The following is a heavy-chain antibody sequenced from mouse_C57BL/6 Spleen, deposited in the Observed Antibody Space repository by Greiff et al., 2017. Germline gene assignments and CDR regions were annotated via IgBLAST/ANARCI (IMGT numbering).Heavy chain of an antibody. Sequence: QVQLQQSGAELARPGASVKLSCKASGYTFTSYGISWVKQRTGQGLEWIGEIYPRSGNTYYNEKFKGKATLTADKSSSTAYMELRSLTSEDSAVYFCARGDYGSRDEGFAYWGQGTLVTVSA. D-gene: IGHD1-1*01. CDR1: GYTFTSYG. V-gene: IGHV1-81*01. CDR2: IYPRSGNT. J-gene: IGHJ3*01. CDR3: ARGDYGSRDEGFAY.